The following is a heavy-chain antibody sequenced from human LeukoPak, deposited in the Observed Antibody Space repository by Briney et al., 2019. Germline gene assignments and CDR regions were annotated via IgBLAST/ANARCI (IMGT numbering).Heavy chain of an antibody. CDR2: IYSSGST. D-gene: IGHD1-1*01. Sequence: SETLSLTCTVSGGSISSYYWSWIRQPAGKGLEWIGRIYSSGSTNYNPSLKSRVTMSVDTSKNQFSLKLSSVTAADTAVYYCARGHPLKALAGTGYYYYMDVWGKGTTVTVSS. J-gene: IGHJ6*03. CDR1: GGSISSYY. V-gene: IGHV4-4*07. CDR3: ARGHPLKALAGTGYYYYMDV.